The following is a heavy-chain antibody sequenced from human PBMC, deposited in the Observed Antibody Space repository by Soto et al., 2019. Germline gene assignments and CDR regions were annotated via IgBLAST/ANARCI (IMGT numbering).Heavy chain of an antibody. J-gene: IGHJ4*02. Sequence: EVQLEESGGGLVQPGGSLRLSCAASGFSFSSYWMSWVRQAPGKGPEWVAIVSSDGRDKTYADSVKGRFTISRDNAENSLFLQMSSLRADDTAVYYCARDDRYRGAFDCWGKGDVV. CDR2: VSSDGRDK. D-gene: IGHD3-16*02. CDR3: ARDDRYRGAFDC. CDR1: GFSFSSYW. V-gene: IGHV3-7*01.